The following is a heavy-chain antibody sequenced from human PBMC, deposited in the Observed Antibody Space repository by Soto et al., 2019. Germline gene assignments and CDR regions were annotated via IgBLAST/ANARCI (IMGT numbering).Heavy chain of an antibody. CDR2: IYPGDSDT. V-gene: IGHV5-51*01. D-gene: IGHD3-3*01. Sequence: GESLKISCNGCVYKVNTYWIGWVRQIHGKGLEWMGIIYPGDSDTRYSPSFQGQVTISADKSISTAYLQWSSLKASDTAIYYCARALSYDFWSGSFVWGKGTTVTVSS. CDR1: VYKVNTYW. J-gene: IGHJ6*04. CDR3: ARALSYDFWSGSFV.